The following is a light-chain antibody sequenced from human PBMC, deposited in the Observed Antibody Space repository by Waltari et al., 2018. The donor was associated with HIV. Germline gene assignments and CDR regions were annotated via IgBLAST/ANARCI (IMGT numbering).Light chain of an antibody. CDR1: QSVSSSY. J-gene: IGKJ2*03. Sequence: EIVLTQSPGTLSLSPGERATLSCRASQSVSSSYLAWYQQKPGQAPRLLIYGASSRATGIPDRFNGSGSGTDFTLTISRLEPEDFAVYYCQQYGSSYSFGQGTKLEIK. V-gene: IGKV3-20*01. CDR2: GAS. CDR3: QQYGSSYS.